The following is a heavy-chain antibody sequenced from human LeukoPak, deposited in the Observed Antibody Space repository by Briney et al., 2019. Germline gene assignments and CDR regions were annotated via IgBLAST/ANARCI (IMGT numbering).Heavy chain of an antibody. Sequence: GGSLRLSCAASGFIFNTYSMNWVRPAPGKGLERVSSISSSNDYIYYADSVKGRFTISRDNAKNSLYLQMNSLRAEDTAVYYCARVGSYESSGYTYYYYYYMDVWGKGTTVTVSS. CDR3: ARVGSYESSGYTYYYYYYMDV. D-gene: IGHD3-22*01. V-gene: IGHV3-21*01. J-gene: IGHJ6*03. CDR2: ISSSNDYI. CDR1: GFIFNTYS.